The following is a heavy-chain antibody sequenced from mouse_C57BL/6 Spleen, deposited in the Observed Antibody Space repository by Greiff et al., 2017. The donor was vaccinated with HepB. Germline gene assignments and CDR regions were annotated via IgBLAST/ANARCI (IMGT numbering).Heavy chain of an antibody. D-gene: IGHD2-4*01. V-gene: IGHV3-6*01. CDR3: ARGSGYDYATAY. Sequence: EVKLMESGPGLVKPSQSLSLTCSVTGYSITSGYYWNWIRQFPGNKLEWMGYISYDGSNNYNPSLKNRISITRDTSKNQFFLKLNSVTTEDTATYYCARGSGYDYATAYWGQGTLVTVSA. CDR2: ISYDGSN. J-gene: IGHJ3*01. CDR1: GYSITSGYY.